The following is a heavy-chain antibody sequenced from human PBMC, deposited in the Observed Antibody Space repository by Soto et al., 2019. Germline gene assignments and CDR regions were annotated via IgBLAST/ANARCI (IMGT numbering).Heavy chain of an antibody. V-gene: IGHV1-18*01. Sequence: QVQLVQSGAEVKKPGASVKVSCKASGYTFTSYGISWVRQAPGQGLEWMGWISAYNGNTNYAQKLQGRVTMTTDTSTHTAYMELRSLRSDDTAVYYCARGRFIVVVPAAMYDAFDIWGQGTMVTVSS. CDR3: ARGRFIVVVPAAMYDAFDI. D-gene: IGHD2-2*01. CDR1: GYTFTSYG. CDR2: ISAYNGNT. J-gene: IGHJ3*02.